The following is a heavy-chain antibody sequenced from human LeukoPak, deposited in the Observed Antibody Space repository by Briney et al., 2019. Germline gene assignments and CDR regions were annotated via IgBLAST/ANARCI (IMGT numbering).Heavy chain of an antibody. D-gene: IGHD2-2*01. CDR1: GFTFSTYG. Sequence: QPGRSLRLSCAASGFTFSTYGMHRVRQAPGKGLEWVALIWYDGSNKYYADSVKGRFTISRDNSKNTLYLQMNSLRAEDTAVYYCARDQGCTSTNCYSLFFHYWGQGTLVTVSS. J-gene: IGHJ4*02. V-gene: IGHV3-33*01. CDR2: IWYDGSNK. CDR3: ARDQGCTSTNCYSLFFHY.